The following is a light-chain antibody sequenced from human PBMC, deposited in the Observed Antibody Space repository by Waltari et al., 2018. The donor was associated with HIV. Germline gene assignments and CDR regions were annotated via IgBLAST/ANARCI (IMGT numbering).Light chain of an antibody. V-gene: IGKV1-33*01. CDR2: DAS. J-gene: IGKJ2*01. CDR1: QDISNY. CDR3: PQYDNLPYT. Sequence: DIQMTQSPSSLSTSVGDRVTITCQASQDISNYLNWYQQKAGKAPKLLIYDASNLETGVPSRFSGSGSGTDFTFTISSLQPEDIATYYCPQYDNLPYTFGQGTKLEIK.